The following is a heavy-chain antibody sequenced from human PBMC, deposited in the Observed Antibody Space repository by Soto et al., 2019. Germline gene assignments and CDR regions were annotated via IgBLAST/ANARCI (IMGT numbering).Heavy chain of an antibody. D-gene: IGHD2-2*01. Sequence: GAPVKVSSKASGYTFTGSYMHWSRQAPGQGLEWMGWINPNSGGTNYAQKFQGWVTMTRDTSISTAYMELSRLRSDDTAVYYCARAFHCSSTSCQYYYYYMDVWGKGTTVTVSS. CDR3: ARAFHCSSTSCQYYYYYMDV. J-gene: IGHJ6*03. CDR1: GYTFTGSY. V-gene: IGHV1-2*04. CDR2: INPNSGGT.